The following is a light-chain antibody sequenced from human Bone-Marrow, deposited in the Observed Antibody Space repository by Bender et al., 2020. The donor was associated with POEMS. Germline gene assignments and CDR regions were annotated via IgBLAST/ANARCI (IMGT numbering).Light chain of an antibody. CDR2: EVT. V-gene: IGLV2-11*01. CDR3: CSYAGSKTWV. J-gene: IGLJ3*02. Sequence: QSALTQPRSVSGSPGQSVAISCTGTSSDVGSYNYVSWYQQHPGKAPKLMIYEVTKWPSGVSNRFSGSKSGNTASLTISGLQAEDEADYYCCSYAGSKTWVFGGGTKVTVL. CDR1: SSDVGSYNY.